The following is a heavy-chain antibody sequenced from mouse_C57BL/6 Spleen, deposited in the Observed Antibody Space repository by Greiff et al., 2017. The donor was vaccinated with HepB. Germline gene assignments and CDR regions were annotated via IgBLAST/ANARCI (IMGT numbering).Heavy chain of an antibody. CDR3: TRPTGGRDWFDY. D-gene: IGHD2-10*01. CDR2: IDPETGGT. CDR1: GYTFTDYE. Sequence: QVQLQQSGAELVKPGASVTLSCKASGYTFTDYEMHWVKQTPVHGLEWIGCIDPETGGTTYNEKFKGKAILTADKSSSTAYMELRSVTSEDSAVDYCTRPTGGRDWFDYWGQGTPVTVAA. J-gene: IGHJ3*01. V-gene: IGHV1-15*01.